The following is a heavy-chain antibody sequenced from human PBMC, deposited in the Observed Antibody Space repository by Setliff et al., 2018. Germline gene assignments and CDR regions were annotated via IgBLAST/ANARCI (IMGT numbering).Heavy chain of an antibody. J-gene: IGHJ4*02. CDR3: ARILGYCSGGSCYVAY. CDR2: IYYGGSA. CDR1: GGSISSYY. V-gene: IGHV4-59*12. Sequence: SETLSLTCTVSGGSISSYYWSWIRQPPGKGLEWIGYIYYGGSAYYNPSLKSRVTISVDTSKNQFSLKLSSVTAADTAMYYCARILGYCSGGSCYVAYWGQGTLVTVSS. D-gene: IGHD2-15*01.